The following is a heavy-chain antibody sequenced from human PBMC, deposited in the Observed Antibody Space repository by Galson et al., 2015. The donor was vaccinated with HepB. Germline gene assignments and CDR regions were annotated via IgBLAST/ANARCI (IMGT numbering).Heavy chain of an antibody. CDR3: ATDSNPLGYRNMMSPYYYYGMDV. J-gene: IGHJ6*02. V-gene: IGHV3-11*01. D-gene: IGHD3-16*01. Sequence: SLRLSCAASGFTFSDYYMSWIRQAPGKGLEWVSYISSSGSTIYYADSVKGRFTISRDNAKNSLYLQMNSLRAEDTAVYYCATDSNPLGYRNMMSPYYYYGMDVWGQGTTVTVSS. CDR2: ISSSGSTI. CDR1: GFTFSDYY.